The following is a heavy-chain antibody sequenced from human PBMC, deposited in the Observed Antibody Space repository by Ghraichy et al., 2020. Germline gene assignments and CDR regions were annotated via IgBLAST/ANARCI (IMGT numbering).Heavy chain of an antibody. Sequence: LNISCAASGFTFSSYGMHWVRQAPGKGLEWVAVIWYDGSNKYYADSVKGRFTISRDNSKNTLYLQMNSLRAEDTAVYYCARNSGSYYRGRFDPWGQGTLVTVCS. D-gene: IGHD1-26*01. CDR3: ARNSGSYYRGRFDP. V-gene: IGHV3-33*01. CDR1: GFTFSSYG. CDR2: IWYDGSNK. J-gene: IGHJ5*02.